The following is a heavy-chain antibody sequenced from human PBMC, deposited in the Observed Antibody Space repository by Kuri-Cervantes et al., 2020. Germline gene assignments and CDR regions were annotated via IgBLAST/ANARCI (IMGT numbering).Heavy chain of an antibody. J-gene: IGHJ6*02. D-gene: IGHD3-3*01. CDR3: ARDYYDFWSGYHYYYGMDV. CDR2: INSDGSST. V-gene: IGHV3-74*01. Sequence: GESLKISCAASGFTFSSYWMHWVRQAPGKGLVWVSRINSDGSSTSYADSVKGRFTISRDNAKNTLYLQMNSLRAEDTAVYYCARDYYDFWSGYHYYYGMDVWGQGTTVTVSS. CDR1: GFTFSSYW.